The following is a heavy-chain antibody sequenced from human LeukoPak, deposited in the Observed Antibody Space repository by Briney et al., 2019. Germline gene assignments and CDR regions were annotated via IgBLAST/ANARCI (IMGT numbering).Heavy chain of an antibody. V-gene: IGHV1-46*01. CDR2: INPSGGST. Sequence: ASVKVSCKASGYTFTSYYMHWVRQAPGQGLEWMGIINPSGGSTSYAQKFQGRVTMTRDTSISTAYMELSRLRSDDTAVYYCARDLDSGFYAFDIWGQGTMVTVSS. CDR1: GYTFTSYY. CDR3: ARDLDSGFYAFDI. D-gene: IGHD3-22*01. J-gene: IGHJ3*02.